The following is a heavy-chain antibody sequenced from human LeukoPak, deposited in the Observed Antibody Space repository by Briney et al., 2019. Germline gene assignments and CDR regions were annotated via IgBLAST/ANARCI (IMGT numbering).Heavy chain of an antibody. CDR2: ISSSSSYI. V-gene: IGHV3-21*04. D-gene: IGHD2/OR15-2a*01. J-gene: IGHJ4*02. CDR3: AKNRGLAPFDY. Sequence: KPGGSLRLSCAASGFTFSSYSMNWVRQAPGKGLEWVSSISSSSSYIYYADSVKGRFTISRDNSKNTLYLQMNSLRAEDTAVYYCAKNRGLAPFDYWGQGTLVTVSS. CDR1: GFTFSSYS.